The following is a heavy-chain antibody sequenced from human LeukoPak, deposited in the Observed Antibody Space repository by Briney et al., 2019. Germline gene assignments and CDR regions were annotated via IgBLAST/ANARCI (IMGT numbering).Heavy chain of an antibody. CDR3: ARGERIVGATIDY. Sequence: GGSLRLSCAASGFTFSSYSMNWVRQAPGKGLGWVSYISSSSSTIYYADSVKGRFTISRDNAKNSLYLQMNSLRAEDTAVYYCARGERIVGATIDYWGQGTLVTVSS. CDR1: GFTFSSYS. CDR2: ISSSSSTI. V-gene: IGHV3-48*01. J-gene: IGHJ4*02. D-gene: IGHD1-26*01.